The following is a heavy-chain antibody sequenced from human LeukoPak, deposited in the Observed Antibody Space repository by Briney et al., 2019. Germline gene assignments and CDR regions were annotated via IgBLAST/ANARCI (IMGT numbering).Heavy chain of an antibody. CDR2: ISASGDST. J-gene: IGHJ4*02. Sequence: GGSLRLSCAASGFTFSSYAMSWVRQAPGKGLEWVSGISASGDSTYYADSVKGRFTISRDNSKNTLYLQMNSLRAEDTAVYYCAKDLRTYYYGSSGHWYYFDYWGQGTLVTVSS. CDR3: AKDLRTYYYGSSGHWYYFDY. CDR1: GFTFSSYA. D-gene: IGHD3-22*01. V-gene: IGHV3-23*01.